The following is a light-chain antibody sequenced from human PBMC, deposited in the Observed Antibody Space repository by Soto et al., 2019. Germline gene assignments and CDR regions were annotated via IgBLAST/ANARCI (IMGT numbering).Light chain of an antibody. CDR2: RDS. V-gene: IGLV1-44*01. Sequence: QSVLTQPPSASGTPGQRVSISCSGSSSNIGSNAVHWYQQFPGTAPRLLIYRDSQRPSGVPDRFSGSKSGTSASLVISGLQSEDEADYYCAAWNDSPYLWVFGGWTKLTVL. CDR1: SSNIGSNA. CDR3: AAWNDSPYLWV. J-gene: IGLJ3*02.